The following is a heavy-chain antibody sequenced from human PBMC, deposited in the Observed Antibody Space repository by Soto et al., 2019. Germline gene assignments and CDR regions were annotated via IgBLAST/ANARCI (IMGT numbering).Heavy chain of an antibody. CDR2: MSSDGSNI. Sequence: QVQLLESGGGVFQPGRSLRLSCAASGFTFSSYGMHWFRQAPGKGLEWVAVMSSDGSNIYYAESVKVRFTISRDNSKNSLSMQMNSLRAQDTSVNYCAKEIAAAKATHYYYDGLDVWGQGTTVTVSS. V-gene: IGHV3-30*18. CDR1: GFTFSSYG. D-gene: IGHD6-13*01. J-gene: IGHJ6*02. CDR3: AKEIAAAKATHYYYDGLDV.